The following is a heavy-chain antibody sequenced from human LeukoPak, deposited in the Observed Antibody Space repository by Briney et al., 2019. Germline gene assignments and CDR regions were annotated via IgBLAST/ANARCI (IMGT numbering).Heavy chain of an antibody. CDR1: GFTFSSYA. CDR3: ARGGKQWLVRYYYYGMDV. Sequence: PGRSLRLSCAASGFTFSSYAMHWVRQAPGKGLEWVAVISYDGSNKYYAGSVKGRFTISRDNSKNTLYLQMNSLRAEDTAVYYCARGGKQWLVRYYYYGMDVWGKGTTVTVSS. V-gene: IGHV3-30*04. J-gene: IGHJ6*04. CDR2: ISYDGSNK. D-gene: IGHD6-19*01.